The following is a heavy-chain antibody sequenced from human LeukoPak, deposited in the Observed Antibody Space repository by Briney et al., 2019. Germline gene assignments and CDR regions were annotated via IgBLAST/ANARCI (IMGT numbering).Heavy chain of an antibody. Sequence: KPGGSLRLSCAASGFTFSDYYMSWIRQAPGKGLEWVSYISSSGSTIYYADSVKGRFTISRDNAKNSLYLQMNSLRAEDTAVYYCARDRRSGYLLHPLFDYWGQGTLVTVSS. CDR3: ARDRRSGYLLHPLFDY. J-gene: IGHJ4*02. D-gene: IGHD3-22*01. CDR1: GFTFSDYY. CDR2: ISSSGSTI. V-gene: IGHV3-11*04.